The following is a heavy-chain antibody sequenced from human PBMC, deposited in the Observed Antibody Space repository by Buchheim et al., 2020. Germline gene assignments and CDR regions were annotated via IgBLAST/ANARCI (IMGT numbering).Heavy chain of an antibody. CDR3: ARLYVQGHRNIDL. D-gene: IGHD2/OR15-2a*01. CDR1: GDSITTTKYY. CDR2: IYQTGLT. V-gene: IGHV4-39*01. Sequence: QVQMMESGPGLVRSSETLSLTCSVSGDSITTTKYYWGWIRQSPGKGLEWFGSIYQTGLTFYNPSLRSRLTMSLDTSRNQFSLKLTSVSAADTAIYFCARLYVQGHRNIDLWGQG. J-gene: IGHJ4*02.